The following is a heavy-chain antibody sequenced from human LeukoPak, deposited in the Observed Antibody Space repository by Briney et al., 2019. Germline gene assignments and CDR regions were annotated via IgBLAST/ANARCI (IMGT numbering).Heavy chain of an antibody. CDR2: IYYSGST. J-gene: IGHJ4*02. D-gene: IGHD3-3*01. CDR3: ARQRTIFGVVTDADY. Sequence: SETLSLTCTVSGGSISSSSYYWGWIRQPPGKGLEWIGSIYYSGSTYYNPSLKSRVTISVDTSKNQFSLKLSSVTAADTAVYYCARQRTIFGVVTDADYWGQGTLVTVSS. CDR1: GGSISSSSYY. V-gene: IGHV4-39*01.